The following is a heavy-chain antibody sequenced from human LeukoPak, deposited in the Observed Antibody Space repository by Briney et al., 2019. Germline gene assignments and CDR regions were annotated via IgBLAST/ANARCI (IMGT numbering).Heavy chain of an antibody. CDR1: GDSFTGYY. V-gene: IGHV1-2*02. CDR3: ARVVVVPAATHWFDP. Sequence: ASVKVSCKASGDSFTGYYMHWVRQAPGQGLEWMGWINPNRGGTNYAQKFQGRVTMTRDTSISTAYMELSELRSDDTAVYYCARVVVVPAATHWFDPWGQGTLVTVSS. D-gene: IGHD2-2*01. CDR2: INPNRGGT. J-gene: IGHJ5*02.